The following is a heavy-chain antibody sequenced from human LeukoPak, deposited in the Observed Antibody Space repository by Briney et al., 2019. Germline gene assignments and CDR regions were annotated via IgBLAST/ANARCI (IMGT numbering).Heavy chain of an antibody. Sequence: GGSLRLSCTASGFTFGDYAMGWFRQAPGKGLEWVGFIRSKAYGGTTEYAASVKGRFTISRDDSKSIAYLQMNSLKTEDTAVYYCTSSYQWEPSDYWGQGTLVTVSS. J-gene: IGHJ4*02. V-gene: IGHV3-49*03. D-gene: IGHD1-26*01. CDR2: IRSKAYGGTT. CDR3: TSSYQWEPSDY. CDR1: GFTFGDYA.